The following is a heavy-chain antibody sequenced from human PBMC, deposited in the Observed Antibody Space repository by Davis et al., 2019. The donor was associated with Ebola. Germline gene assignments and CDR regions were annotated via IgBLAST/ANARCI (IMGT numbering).Heavy chain of an antibody. CDR2: IYYSGST. V-gene: IGHV4-59*01. CDR3: ARDRGRGYCSGGSCYSVGPIGY. D-gene: IGHD2-15*01. CDR1: GGSISSYY. J-gene: IGHJ4*02. Sequence: MPSETLSLTCTVSGGSISSYYWSWIRQPPGKGLEWIGYIYYSGSTNYNPSLKSRVTLSVDTSKNQFSLKLSSVTAADTAVYYCARDRGRGYCSGGSCYSVGPIGYWGQGTLVTVSS.